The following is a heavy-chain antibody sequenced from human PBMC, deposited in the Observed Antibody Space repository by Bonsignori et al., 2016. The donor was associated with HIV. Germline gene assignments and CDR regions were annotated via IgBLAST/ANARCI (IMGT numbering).Heavy chain of an antibody. CDR2: IYHSGGT. Sequence: QVQLQESGPGLVKPSETLSLTCAVSGYSISSGYYWGWIRQPPGKGLEWIGSIYHSGGTYYNPSLKSRVTISVDTSKNQFSLKLSSVTAADTAVYYCARDLGDHALFFDYWGQGTLVTVSS. J-gene: IGHJ4*02. V-gene: IGHV4-38-2*02. CDR1: GYSISSGYY. CDR3: ARDLGDHALFFDY.